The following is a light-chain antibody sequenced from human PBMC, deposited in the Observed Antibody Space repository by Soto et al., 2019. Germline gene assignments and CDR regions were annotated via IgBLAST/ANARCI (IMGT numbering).Light chain of an antibody. V-gene: IGKV3-20*01. CDR3: QQYDGSPPYT. J-gene: IGKJ2*01. CDR2: GAS. CDR1: QSISSSY. Sequence: VLTQSPGTLSLSPGERAAISCRASQSISSSYLAWYQHKPGQAPRLLIYGASSRATGIPHRFSGSGSGTDFTLTISRLEPEDCGVHYCQQYDGSPPYTFGQGTRLEIK.